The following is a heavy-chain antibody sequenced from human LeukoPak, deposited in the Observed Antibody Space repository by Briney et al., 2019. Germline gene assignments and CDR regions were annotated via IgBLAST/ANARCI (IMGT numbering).Heavy chain of an antibody. V-gene: IGHV3-53*01. CDR3: ARWLGPGNSHLDY. CDR2: IYIGGST. Sequence: PGGSLRLSCAASGFTVSSNYMTWVRQAPGKGLEWVSVIYIGGSTDYADSVKGRFTISRDNSKNTLYLQMNSLRAEDTAVYYCARWLGPGNSHLDYWGQGTLVTVSS. CDR1: GFTVSSNY. D-gene: IGHD2/OR15-2a*01. J-gene: IGHJ4*02.